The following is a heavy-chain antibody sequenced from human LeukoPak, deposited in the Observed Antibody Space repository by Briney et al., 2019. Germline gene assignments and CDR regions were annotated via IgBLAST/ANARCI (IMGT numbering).Heavy chain of an antibody. J-gene: IGHJ5*02. CDR3: ARHKGYSSSWYGKNWFDP. CDR2: IYYSGSA. V-gene: IGHV4-39*01. Sequence: SETLSLTCTVSGGSISSSSYYWGWIRQPPGKGLEWIGSIYYSGSAYYNPSLKSRVTISVDTSKNQFSLKLSSVTAADTAVYYCARHKGYSSSWYGKNWFDPWGQGTLVTVSS. D-gene: IGHD6-13*01. CDR1: GGSISSSSYY.